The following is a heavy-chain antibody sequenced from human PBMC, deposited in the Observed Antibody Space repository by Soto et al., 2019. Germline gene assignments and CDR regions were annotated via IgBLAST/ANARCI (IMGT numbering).Heavy chain of an antibody. J-gene: IGHJ4*02. D-gene: IGHD2-8*02. CDR2: ITSTGSTR. Sequence: GGSLRLSCAASGFTFSSYEMNWVRQAPGKGLEWVSDITSTGSTRYYADSVKGRFTISRDSAKNSLYLQMNSLRAEDTAAYYCARGYCTSSACHWNFDYWGQGTLVTVSS. CDR3: ARGYCTSSACHWNFDY. CDR1: GFTFSSYE. V-gene: IGHV3-48*03.